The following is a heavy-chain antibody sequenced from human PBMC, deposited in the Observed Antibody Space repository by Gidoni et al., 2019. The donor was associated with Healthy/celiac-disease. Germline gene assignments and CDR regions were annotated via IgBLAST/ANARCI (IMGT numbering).Heavy chain of an antibody. CDR1: GGSFSGYY. J-gene: IGHJ4*02. CDR2: INHSGST. CDR3: ARGKGYDILTGYYDY. V-gene: IGHV4-34*01. D-gene: IGHD3-9*01. Sequence: QVQLQQWGAGLLKPSETLSLTCAVYGGSFSGYYWRWIRQPPGKGLEWIGEINHSGSTNYNPSLKSRVTISVDTSKNQFSLKLSSVTAADTAVYYCARGKGYDILTGYYDYWGQGTLVTVSS.